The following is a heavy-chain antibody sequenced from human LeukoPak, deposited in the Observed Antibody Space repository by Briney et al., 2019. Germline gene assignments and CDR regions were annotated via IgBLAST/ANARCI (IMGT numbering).Heavy chain of an antibody. J-gene: IGHJ4*02. CDR2: INHGGGT. D-gene: IGHD4-17*01. V-gene: IGHV4-34*01. CDR1: GGSFSDYY. CDR3: ARGQDGTGDYRPTYFDS. Sequence: SSETLSLTCAVYGGSFSDYYWNWIRQPPGKGLEWIGEINHGGGTKYNPSLKSRATMSVDTSKKQFSLNLSSVAAADTAVYYCARGQDGTGDYRPTYFDSWGQGTLVTVSS.